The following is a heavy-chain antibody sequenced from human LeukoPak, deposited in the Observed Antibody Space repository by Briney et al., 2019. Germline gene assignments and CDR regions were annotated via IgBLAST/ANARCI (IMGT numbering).Heavy chain of an antibody. CDR2: ISGSGGST. Sequence: GGSLRLSCAASGFTFSSYAMSWVRQAPGKGLEWVSAISGSGGSTYYADSVKGRFTISRDNSKNTLYLQMNSLRAEDTAVYYCAKSWEQWLGPGGYFDYWGQGTLVTVSS. CDR1: GFTFSSYA. CDR3: AKSWEQWLGPGGYFDY. J-gene: IGHJ4*02. D-gene: IGHD6-19*01. V-gene: IGHV3-23*01.